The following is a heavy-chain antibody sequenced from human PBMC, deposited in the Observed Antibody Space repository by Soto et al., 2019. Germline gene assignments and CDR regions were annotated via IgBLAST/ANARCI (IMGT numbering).Heavy chain of an antibody. V-gene: IGHV4-4*02. J-gene: IGHJ4*02. D-gene: IGHD4-17*01. CDR1: DGSIRNHNW. CDR3: ARNPTVTTPNYFDY. Sequence: SETLSLTCAVSDGSIRNHNWWSWVRQPPGKGLEWIGDIYHSGSTNSNPSLKSRVTISVDKSKNQFSLTLNSVTAADTAVYYCARNPTVTTPNYFDYWGLGXLVTVHS. CDR2: IYHSGST.